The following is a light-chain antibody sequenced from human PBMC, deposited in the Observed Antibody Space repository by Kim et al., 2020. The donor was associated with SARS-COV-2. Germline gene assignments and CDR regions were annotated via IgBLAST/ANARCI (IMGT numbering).Light chain of an antibody. CDR2: GNS. CDR1: SSNIGAGYE. J-gene: IGLJ2*01. Sequence: QSVLTQPPLVSGAPGQRVTISCTGSSSNIGAGYEVHWYQQLPGTAPKLLIYGNSNRPSGVPDRFSGSKSGTSAFLAITGLQAEDEADYYCQSYDSSLSGVVFGGGTQLTVL. CDR3: QSYDSSLSGVV. V-gene: IGLV1-40*01.